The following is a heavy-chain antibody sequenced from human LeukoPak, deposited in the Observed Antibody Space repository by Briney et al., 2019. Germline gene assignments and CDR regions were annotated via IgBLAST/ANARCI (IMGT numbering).Heavy chain of an antibody. D-gene: IGHD1-26*01. CDR1: GFTFSSYG. J-gene: IGHJ4*02. CDR2: ISGSGGST. V-gene: IGHV3-23*01. Sequence: GGTLRLSCAASGFTFSSYGMSWVRQAPGKGLEWVSAISGSGGSTYYADSVKGRFTISRDNSKNTLYLQMNSLRAEDTAVYYCAKDPAVGATPISSHYWGQGTLVTVSS. CDR3: AKDPAVGATPISSHY.